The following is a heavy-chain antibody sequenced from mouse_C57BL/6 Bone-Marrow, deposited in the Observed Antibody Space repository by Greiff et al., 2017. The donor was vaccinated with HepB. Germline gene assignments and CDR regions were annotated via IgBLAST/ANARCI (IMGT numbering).Heavy chain of an antibody. CDR2: IYPGDGDT. Sequence: QVQLQQSGPELVKPGASVKISCKASGYAFSSSWMNWVKQRPGKGLEWIGRIYPGDGDTNYNGKFKGKATLTADKSSSTAYMQLSSLTSEDSAVYFCARWSWEGDYWGQGTSVTVSS. D-gene: IGHD4-1*01. V-gene: IGHV1-82*01. J-gene: IGHJ4*01. CDR1: GYAFSSSW. CDR3: ARWSWEGDY.